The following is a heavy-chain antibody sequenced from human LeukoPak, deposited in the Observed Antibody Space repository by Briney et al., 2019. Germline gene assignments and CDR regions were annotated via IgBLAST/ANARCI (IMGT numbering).Heavy chain of an antibody. D-gene: IGHD6-6*01. Sequence: PSQTLSLTCAVSGGSISSGGYSWSWLRQPPGKGLEWIGYIYHSGSTYYNPSLKSRVTISVDRSKNQFSLRLSSVTAADTAVYYCARVRYGGSPKYYFDYWGQGTLVTVSS. V-gene: IGHV4-30-2*01. CDR3: ARVRYGGSPKYYFDY. J-gene: IGHJ4*02. CDR2: IYHSGST. CDR1: GGSISSGGYS.